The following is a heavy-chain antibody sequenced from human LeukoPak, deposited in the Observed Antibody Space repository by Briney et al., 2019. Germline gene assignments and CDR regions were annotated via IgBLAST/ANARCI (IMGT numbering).Heavy chain of an antibody. CDR2: MKQDGSEK. CDR1: GFTFSSYW. J-gene: IGHJ4*02. V-gene: IGHV3-7*04. Sequence: PGGSLRLSCAASGFTFSSYWMSWVRQAPGKGLEWVANMKQDGSEKYYVDSVKGRFTISRDNAKNSLNLQMNSLRAEDTAVFYCARERWAPAANFFDYWGQGTLVTVSS. D-gene: IGHD2-2*01. CDR3: ARERWAPAANFFDY.